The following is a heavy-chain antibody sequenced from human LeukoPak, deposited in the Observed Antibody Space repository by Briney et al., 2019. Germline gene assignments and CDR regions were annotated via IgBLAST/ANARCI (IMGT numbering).Heavy chain of an antibody. V-gene: IGHV4-4*07. Sequence: SETLSLTCTVSGGSISSYYWSWIRQLAGKGLEWIGRIYTSGSTNYNPSLKSRVTMSVDTSKNQFSLKLSSVTAADTAVYYCVRETIFGVEFDSWGQGTLVTVSS. D-gene: IGHD3-3*01. J-gene: IGHJ4*02. CDR2: IYTSGST. CDR3: VRETIFGVEFDS. CDR1: GGSISSYY.